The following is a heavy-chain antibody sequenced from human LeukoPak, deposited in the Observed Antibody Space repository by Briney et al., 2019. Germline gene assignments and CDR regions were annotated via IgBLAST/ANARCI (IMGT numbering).Heavy chain of an antibody. V-gene: IGHV1-24*01. Sequence: ASVKVSCKVSGYTLTELSMHWVRQAPGKGPEWMGGFDPEDGETIYAQKFQGRVTMTEDTSTDTAYMELSSLRSEDTAVYYCATESPITMIVVVSRVDAFDIWGQGTMVTVSS. D-gene: IGHD3-22*01. CDR1: GYTLTELS. J-gene: IGHJ3*02. CDR2: FDPEDGET. CDR3: ATESPITMIVVVSRVDAFDI.